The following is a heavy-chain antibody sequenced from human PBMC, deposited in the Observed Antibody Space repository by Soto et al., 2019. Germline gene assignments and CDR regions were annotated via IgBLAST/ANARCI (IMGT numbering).Heavy chain of an antibody. Sequence: PSETLSLTCIVSGGSISSYFWTWIRQPAGKGLEWIGRIYSSGSTNYNPSLKSRVTMSVDTSKNQFSLKLSSVTAADTAVYYCARDEQQWRGFDSWGQGALVTVSS. CDR1: GGSISSYF. CDR2: IYSSGST. V-gene: IGHV4-4*07. CDR3: ARDEQQWRGFDS. J-gene: IGHJ4*02. D-gene: IGHD6-19*01.